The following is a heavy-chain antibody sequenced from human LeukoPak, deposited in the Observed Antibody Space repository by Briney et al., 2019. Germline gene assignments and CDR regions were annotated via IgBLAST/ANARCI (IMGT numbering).Heavy chain of an antibody. CDR3: ASASGSYDY. CDR1: GSIFSSYW. CDR2: IRQDGREK. J-gene: IGHJ4*02. V-gene: IGHV3-7*01. Sequence: PGGSLRLSCVASGSIFSSYWMSWVRQAPGKGLEWVANIRQDGREKYHVDSVKGRFTISRDNAKNSLYLQMNSLTAEDTAVYYCASASGSYDYWGQGTLVTVSS. D-gene: IGHD1-26*01.